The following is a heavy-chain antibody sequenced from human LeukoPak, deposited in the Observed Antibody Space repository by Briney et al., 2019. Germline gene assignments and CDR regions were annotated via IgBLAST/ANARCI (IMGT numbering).Heavy chain of an antibody. CDR3: AKDPYGDSSSYFDN. V-gene: IGHV3-9*01. CDR1: GFTFDDYA. J-gene: IGHJ4*02. D-gene: IGHD4-17*01. CDR2: ISWNSGSI. Sequence: GGSLRLSCAASGFTFDDYAMHWVRQAPGKGLEWVSGISWNSGSIGYADSVKGRFTISRDNAKNSLYLQMNSLRAEDTALYYCAKDPYGDSSSYFDNWGQGTLVTVSS.